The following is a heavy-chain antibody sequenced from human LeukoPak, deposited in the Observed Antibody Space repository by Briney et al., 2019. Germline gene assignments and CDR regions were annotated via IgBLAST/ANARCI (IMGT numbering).Heavy chain of an antibody. V-gene: IGHV6-1*01. D-gene: IGHD6-13*01. CDR3: ARVISIAAAADSYYYYYMDV. J-gene: IGHJ6*03. CDR1: GDSVSSNSAA. CDR2: TYYRSKWYN. Sequence: QTLSLTCAISGDSVSSNSAAWNWIRQSPSRGLEWLGKTYYRSKWYNEYAISVQSRITINPDTSKNQFSLQLNSVTPEDTAVYYCARVISIAAAADSYYYYYMDVWGKGTTVTVSS.